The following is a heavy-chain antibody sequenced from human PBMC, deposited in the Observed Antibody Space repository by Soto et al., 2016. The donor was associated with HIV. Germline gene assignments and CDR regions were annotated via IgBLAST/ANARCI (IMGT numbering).Heavy chain of an antibody. Sequence: QVQLVQSGAEVKKPGASVKVSCKASGYTFTDYDINWVRQATGQGLEWMGWMNPNSGNTDYAQKFQGRVTITRNTPISTAYMELSSLRSEDTAVYYCARGLRDCSSTSCPLRFDPWGQGNLV. CDR3: ARGLRDCSSTSCPLRFDP. V-gene: IGHV1-8*03. CDR1: GYTFTDYD. J-gene: IGHJ5*02. CDR2: MNPNSGNT. D-gene: IGHD2-2*01.